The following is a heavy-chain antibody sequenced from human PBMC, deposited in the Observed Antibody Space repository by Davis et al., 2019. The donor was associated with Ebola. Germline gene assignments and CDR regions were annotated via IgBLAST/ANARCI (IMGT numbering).Heavy chain of an antibody. V-gene: IGHV4-31*03. CDR1: GGSTSSGGYY. J-gene: IGHJ5*02. Sequence: LRLSCTVSGGSTSSGGYYWSWIRQHPGKGLEWIGYIYYSGSTYYNPSLKSRVTISVDTSKNQFSLKLSSVTAADTAVYYCAREVIVEYNWFDPWGQGTLVTVSS. D-gene: IGHD3-22*01. CDR2: IYYSGST. CDR3: AREVIVEYNWFDP.